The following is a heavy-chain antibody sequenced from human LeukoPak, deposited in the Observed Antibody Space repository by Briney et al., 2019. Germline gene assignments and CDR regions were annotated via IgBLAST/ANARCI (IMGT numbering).Heavy chain of an antibody. V-gene: IGHV3-48*03. J-gene: IGHJ3*02. CDR2: ISSSGSTI. CDR1: GFTFSSYE. D-gene: IGHD3-10*01. Sequence: GGSLRLSCAASGFTFSSYEMNWVRQAPGKGLEWVSYISSSGSTIYYADSVKGRFTISRDNAKNSLYLQMNSLRAEDTAVYYCARCGWDGSGSYSGAISDAFDIWGQGTMVTVSS. CDR3: ARCGWDGSGSYSGAISDAFDI.